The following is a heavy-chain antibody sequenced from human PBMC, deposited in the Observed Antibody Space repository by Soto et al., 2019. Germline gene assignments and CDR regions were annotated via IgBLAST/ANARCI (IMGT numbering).Heavy chain of an antibody. J-gene: IGHJ5*02. CDR1: GYSFANYW. V-gene: IGHV5-51*01. CDR3: ARRSGYSGFDP. Sequence: ESLKISCQGFGYSFANYWIAWVRQMPGKGLDWMGNIYPGDSDTTYSPSFRGQVTISADKSISTAYLQWSSLKASDTAIYYCARRSGYSGFDPWGLGTLVTVSS. CDR2: IYPGDSDT. D-gene: IGHD3-3*01.